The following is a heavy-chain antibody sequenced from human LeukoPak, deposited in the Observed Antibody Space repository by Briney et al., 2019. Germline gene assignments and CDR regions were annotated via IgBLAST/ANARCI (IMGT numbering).Heavy chain of an antibody. CDR2: ISYDGSNK. V-gene: IGHV3-30-3*01. J-gene: IGHJ4*02. Sequence: GRSLRLSCAASGFTFSSYAMHWVRQAPGKGLEWVAAISYDGSNKYYADSVKGRFTISRDNSKNTLYLQMNSLRAEDTAVYYCARDYGDFPLDYWGQGTLVTVSS. CDR3: ARDYGDFPLDY. CDR1: GFTFSSYA. D-gene: IGHD4-17*01.